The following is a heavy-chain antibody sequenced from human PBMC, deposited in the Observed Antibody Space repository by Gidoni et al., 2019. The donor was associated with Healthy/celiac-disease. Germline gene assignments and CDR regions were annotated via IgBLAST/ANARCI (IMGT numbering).Heavy chain of an antibody. Sequence: EVQLLEAGGGVVQPGGSLRLSCAASGFTLSSYAVRWVRQAPGKGLVGVSAFSGSCGSTYSADSVQGRSTISRDTSKTTLSLPITSLRAEDTAVYYCAKDQEGYSYGGMDVWGQGTTVTVSS. D-gene: IGHD5-18*01. J-gene: IGHJ6*02. V-gene: IGHV3-23*01. CDR1: GFTLSSYA. CDR2: FSGSCGST. CDR3: AKDQEGYSYGGMDV.